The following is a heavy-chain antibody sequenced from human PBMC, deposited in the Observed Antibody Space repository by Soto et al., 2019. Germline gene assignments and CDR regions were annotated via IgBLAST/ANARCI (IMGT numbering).Heavy chain of an antibody. J-gene: IGHJ4*02. V-gene: IGHV4-59*01. Sequence: SETLSLTCTVPGGSISSNYWTWMRQPPGKVLEWIGYVYNSGSTNYNPSLKSRVTISDDASKSQFSLKVNSMTAADTAVYYCARYRREAVAGYTLDNWGQGILVTVSS. CDR2: VYNSGST. CDR1: GGSISSNY. CDR3: ARYRREAVAGYTLDN. D-gene: IGHD6-19*01.